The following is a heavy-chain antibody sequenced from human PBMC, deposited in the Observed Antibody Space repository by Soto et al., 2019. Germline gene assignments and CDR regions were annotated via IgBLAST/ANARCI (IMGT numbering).Heavy chain of an antibody. CDR2: ISSSSSYI. Sequence: GGSLRLSCAASGFTFSTYSMNWVRQAPGKGLEWVSSISSSSSYIYYADSVKGRFTISRDNAKNSLYLQMNSLRDEDTAVYYCAREEYVGFNCFAPWGQGTLVTVSS. J-gene: IGHJ5*02. V-gene: IGHV3-21*01. CDR1: GFTFSTYS. CDR3: AREEYVGFNCFAP. D-gene: IGHD3-16*01.